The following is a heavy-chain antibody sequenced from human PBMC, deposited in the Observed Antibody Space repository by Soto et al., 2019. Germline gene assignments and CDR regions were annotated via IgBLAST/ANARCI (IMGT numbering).Heavy chain of an antibody. Sequence: GGSLRLSCAASGFTFSSYAMSWVRQAPGKGLEWVSAISGSGGSTYYADSVKGRFTISRDNSKNTLYLQMNSLRAEDTAVYYCAKDAAPIDIVLMVYGGSEPTYFDYWGQGTLVTVSS. CDR2: ISGSGGST. CDR3: AKDAAPIDIVLMVYGGSEPTYFDY. J-gene: IGHJ4*02. D-gene: IGHD2-8*01. CDR1: GFTFSSYA. V-gene: IGHV3-23*01.